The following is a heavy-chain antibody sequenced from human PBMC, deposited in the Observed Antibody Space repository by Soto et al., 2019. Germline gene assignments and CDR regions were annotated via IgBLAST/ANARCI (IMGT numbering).Heavy chain of an antibody. V-gene: IGHV3-23*01. CDR2: IRSSGDTT. Sequence: PGGSLRLSCAASGFTFSSYVINWVRQAPGKGLEWISTIRSSGDTTHYADSVKGRFTISRDNSKNTVYLQVNSLRAEDTAVYYCAKAPETTLLVPVIWGQGTLVTVSS. J-gene: IGHJ3*02. CDR1: GFTFSSYV. D-gene: IGHD2-2*01. CDR3: AKAPETTLLVPVI.